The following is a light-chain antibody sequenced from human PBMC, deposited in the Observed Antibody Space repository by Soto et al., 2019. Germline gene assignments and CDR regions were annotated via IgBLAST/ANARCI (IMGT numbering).Light chain of an antibody. V-gene: IGLV2-23*01. CDR3: CSYGRSVV. Sequence: QSALTQPASVSGSPGQSITIFCTGISNDVGTYNLVSWYQHHPGKAPKLIIYEASERPSGVPNRFSGSKSGNTASLTISGLHAEDEADYYCCSYGRSVVFGGGTQLTVL. CDR2: EAS. J-gene: IGLJ2*01. CDR1: SNDVGTYNL.